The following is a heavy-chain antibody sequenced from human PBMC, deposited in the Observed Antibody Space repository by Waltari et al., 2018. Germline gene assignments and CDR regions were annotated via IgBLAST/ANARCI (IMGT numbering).Heavy chain of an antibody. Sequence: QVQLVQSGAAVKKPGSSVKVSCQASGGTFSSYAISWVRQAPGQGLEWMGGIIPIFGTANYAQKCQGRVTITADESTSTAYMELSSLRSEDTAVYDCASNSGYDLGLWDYWVQGTLVTVSS. CDR2: IIPIFGTA. CDR3: ASNSGYDLGLWDY. D-gene: IGHD5-12*01. V-gene: IGHV1-69*01. CDR1: GGTFSSYA. J-gene: IGHJ4*02.